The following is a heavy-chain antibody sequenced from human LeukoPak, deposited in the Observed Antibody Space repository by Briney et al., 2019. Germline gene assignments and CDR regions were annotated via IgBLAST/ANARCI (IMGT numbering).Heavy chain of an antibody. CDR1: GFSFSIYS. CDR3: AIPPLSGTGSSRPLAGMDV. D-gene: IGHD3-10*01. J-gene: IGHJ6*02. CDR2: ISHTGSTM. V-gene: IGHV3-48*04. Sequence: GGSLRLSCAASGFSFSIYSLNWVRQAPGKGLEWVSYISHTGSTMSYADSVKGRFTISRDNAKNSLYLQMNSLRAEDTAVYYCAIPPLSGTGSSRPLAGMDVWGQGATVTVSS.